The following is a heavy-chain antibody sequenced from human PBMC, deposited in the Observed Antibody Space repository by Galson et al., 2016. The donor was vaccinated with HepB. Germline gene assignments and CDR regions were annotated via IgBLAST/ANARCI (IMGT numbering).Heavy chain of an antibody. Sequence: SLRLSCAAPGFTFSTYGMSWVRQAPGKGLEWVSVISGSGGSTYYADSVKGRFTISRDNSKNTLYLQMNSLRAEDTAVSYCARVITLVRGSLPRRDDYGMDGWGQGTTVTV. CDR1: GFTFSTYG. V-gene: IGHV3-23*01. J-gene: IGHJ6*02. D-gene: IGHD3-10*01. CDR3: ARVITLVRGSLPRRDDYGMDG. CDR2: ISGSGGST.